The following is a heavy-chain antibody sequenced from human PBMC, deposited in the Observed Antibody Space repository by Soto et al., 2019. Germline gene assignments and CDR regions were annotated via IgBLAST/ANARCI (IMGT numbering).Heavy chain of an antibody. CDR1: GGSINSYY. J-gene: IGHJ1*01. CDR3: ASFTGGIVGDPEYFQH. Sequence: QVQLQESGPGLVKPSETLSLTCTVSGGSINSYYWSWIRQPPGKGLEWIGYIYYSGSTNYNPSLKSRVTISVDTSKNQFSLKLSSVTAADTAVYYCASFTGGIVGDPEYFQHWGQGTLVTVSS. D-gene: IGHD3-10*01. V-gene: IGHV4-59*01. CDR2: IYYSGST.